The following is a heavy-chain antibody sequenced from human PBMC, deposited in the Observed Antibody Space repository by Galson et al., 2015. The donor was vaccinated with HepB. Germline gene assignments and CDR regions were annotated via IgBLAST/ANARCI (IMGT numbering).Heavy chain of an antibody. D-gene: IGHD3-10*01. CDR1: GYTFTSSA. Sequence: SVKVSCKASGYTFTSSAMHWVRQAPGQRLEWMGWINAGDGNTKYSQKFQGRVTITRDTSASTAYMELSSLRSEDTAVYYCARDRQYYGSGIDYWGQGTLVTVSS. CDR2: INAGDGNT. J-gene: IGHJ4*02. V-gene: IGHV1-3*01. CDR3: ARDRQYYGSGIDY.